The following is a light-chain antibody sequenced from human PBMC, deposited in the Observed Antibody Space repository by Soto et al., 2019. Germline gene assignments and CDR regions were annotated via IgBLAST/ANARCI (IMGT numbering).Light chain of an antibody. J-gene: IGLJ1*01. CDR3: FSYSTSGTYV. CDR1: SNDVGFYNL. CDR2: EGS. V-gene: IGLV2-23*01. Sequence: QSALTQPASVSGSPGQSITISCSGTSNDVGFYNLVSWYQQYPDKVPNLMIFEGSKRPAVVSNRFSGSKSGNTASLTISGLQAEDEADYYCFSYSTSGTYVFGTGTKLTVL.